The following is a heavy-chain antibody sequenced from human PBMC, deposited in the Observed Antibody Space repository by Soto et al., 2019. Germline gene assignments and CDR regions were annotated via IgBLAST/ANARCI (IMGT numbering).Heavy chain of an antibody. CDR3: AKRLRSSGWSASNWFDP. CDR2: ISGSGGST. CDR1: GFTFSSYA. V-gene: IGHV3-23*01. D-gene: IGHD6-19*01. J-gene: IGHJ5*02. Sequence: EVQLLESGGGLVQPGGSLRLSCAASGFTFSSYAMSWVRQAPGKGLEWVSAISGSGGSTYYADSVKGRFTISRDNSNNTLYLHMNSLRAEDTAVYYCAKRLRSSGWSASNWFDPWGQGTLVTVSS.